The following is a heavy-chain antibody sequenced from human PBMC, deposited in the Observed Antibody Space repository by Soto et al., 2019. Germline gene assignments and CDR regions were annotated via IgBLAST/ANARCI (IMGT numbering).Heavy chain of an antibody. CDR1: GFTFSYYW. CDR3: ARGGRGAFDL. V-gene: IGHV3-74*01. D-gene: IGHD2-15*01. CDR2: IHSDGSST. J-gene: IGHJ3*01. Sequence: EVQLVESEGGLVQPGGSLRLSCAASGFTFSYYWMHWVRQAPGQGLVWVSRIHSDGSSTTYADSVKGRFTISRDNAKNTLYLQMISLRAEDTAVYYCARGGRGAFDLWGQGTMVTVSS.